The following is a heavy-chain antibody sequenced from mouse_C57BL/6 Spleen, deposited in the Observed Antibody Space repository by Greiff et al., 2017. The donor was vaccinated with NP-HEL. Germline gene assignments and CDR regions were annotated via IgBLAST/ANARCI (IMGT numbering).Heavy chain of an antibody. D-gene: IGHD1-1*01. J-gene: IGHJ2*01. CDR1: GYAFSSYW. CDR3: ARNYVSSYEWYVDS. Sequence: VQLQESGAELVKPGASVKISCKASGYAFSSYWMNWVKQRPGKGLEWIGQIYPGDGDTNYNGKFKGKATLTADKSSSPAYMQLSSLTSEDSAVYFCARNYVSSYEWYVDSWGQGTTLTVSS. V-gene: IGHV1-80*01. CDR2: IYPGDGDT.